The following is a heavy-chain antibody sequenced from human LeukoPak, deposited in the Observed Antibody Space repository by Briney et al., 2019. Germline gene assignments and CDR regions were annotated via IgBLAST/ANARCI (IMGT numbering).Heavy chain of an antibody. D-gene: IGHD2-2*01. CDR1: GGSISSGDYY. J-gene: IGHJ4*02. V-gene: IGHV4-30-4*01. CDR2: IYYSGSA. CDR3: ARGGAAAPYYFDY. Sequence: SETLSLTCTVSGGSISSGDYYWSWIRQPPGKGLEWIGYIYYSGSAYYNPSLKSRVTISVDTSKNQFSLKLSSVTAADTAVYYCARGGAAAPYYFDYWGQGTLVTVSS.